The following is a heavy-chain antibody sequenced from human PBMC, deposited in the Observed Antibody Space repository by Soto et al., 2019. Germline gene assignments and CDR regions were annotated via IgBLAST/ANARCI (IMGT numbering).Heavy chain of an antibody. Sequence: EVQLVESGGGLVKPGGSLRLSCAASGFTFSSYSMNWVRQAPGKGLEWVSSISSSSSYIYYADLVKGRFTISRDNAKNSLYLQMNSLRAEDTAVYYCARDRRNHDFWSGYYYGMDVWGQGTTVTVSS. CDR1: GFTFSSYS. V-gene: IGHV3-21*01. D-gene: IGHD3-3*01. J-gene: IGHJ6*02. CDR3: ARDRRNHDFWSGYYYGMDV. CDR2: ISSSSSYI.